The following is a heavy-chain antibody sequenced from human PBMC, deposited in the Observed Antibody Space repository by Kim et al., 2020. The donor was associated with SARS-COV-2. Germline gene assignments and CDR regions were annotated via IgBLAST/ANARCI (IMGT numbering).Heavy chain of an antibody. CDR3: ARSSLLDFDY. Sequence: GGTNYAQKFQGRGTMPRDTSISTVYLELTSLRSDDTAVYYCARSSLLDFDYWGQGTLVTVSS. CDR2: GGT. D-gene: IGHD3-16*02. V-gene: IGHV1-2*02. J-gene: IGHJ4*02.